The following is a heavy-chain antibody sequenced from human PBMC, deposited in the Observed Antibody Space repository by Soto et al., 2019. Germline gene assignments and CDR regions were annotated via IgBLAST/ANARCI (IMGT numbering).Heavy chain of an antibody. Sequence: GGSLRLSCAGSGFIFDNYAMHWVRQAPGKGLEWVSSISWKSGNIGYADSVKGRFTISRDNAANSIYLQMSSLRAEDTALYYCVKDFLYFFCSGYSVGENFFDCWGQGALVTVS. CDR3: VKDFLYFFCSGYSVGENFFDC. V-gene: IGHV3-9*01. J-gene: IGHJ4*02. CDR1: GFIFDNYA. D-gene: IGHD2-15*01. CDR2: ISWKSGNI.